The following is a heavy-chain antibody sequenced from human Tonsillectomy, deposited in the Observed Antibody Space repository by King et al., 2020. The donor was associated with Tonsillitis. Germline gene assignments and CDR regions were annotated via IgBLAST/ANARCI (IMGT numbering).Heavy chain of an antibody. Sequence: QLVQSGAEVKKPGESLKISCKGSGYSFTSYWIGWVRQMPGKGLEWMGIIYPGDSDTRYSPSFQGQVTTSADKSISTAYLQWSSLKASDTAMYYCARSYYDSSGLSGIDYWGQGTLVTVSS. CDR2: IYPGDSDT. D-gene: IGHD3-22*01. CDR1: GYSFTSYW. V-gene: IGHV5-51*01. J-gene: IGHJ4*02. CDR3: ARSYYDSSGLSGIDY.